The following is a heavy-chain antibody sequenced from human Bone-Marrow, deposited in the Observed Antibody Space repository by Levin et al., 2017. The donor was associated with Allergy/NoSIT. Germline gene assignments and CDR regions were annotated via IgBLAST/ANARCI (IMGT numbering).Heavy chain of an antibody. CDR2: INHSGST. J-gene: IGHJ5*02. V-gene: IGHV4-34*01. CDR3: ARLPENWFDP. CDR1: GGSFRASS. Sequence: SQTLSLTCAVYGGSFRASSWNWIRQSPVKGLEWLGEINHSGSTKYNPSLKSRITISLDTSKNQFSLRLSSVTAADTAVYYCARLPENWFDPWGQGTLVTVSS.